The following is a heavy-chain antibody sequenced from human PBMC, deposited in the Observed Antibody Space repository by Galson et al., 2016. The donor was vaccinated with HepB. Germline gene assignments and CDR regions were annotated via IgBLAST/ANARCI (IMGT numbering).Heavy chain of an antibody. V-gene: IGHV3-7*01. CDR3: ARDGNDFWSGQDS. CDR1: GFTFSSFW. J-gene: IGHJ4*02. Sequence: SLRLSCAASGFTFSSFWMSWVRQAPGKGPEWVANIKQDGSEIYYVASVKGRFTISRDNAKNSLDRQMNSLRVEDTAVYYCARDGNDFWSGQDSWGQGTLVAVSS. CDR2: IKQDGSEI. D-gene: IGHD3-3*01.